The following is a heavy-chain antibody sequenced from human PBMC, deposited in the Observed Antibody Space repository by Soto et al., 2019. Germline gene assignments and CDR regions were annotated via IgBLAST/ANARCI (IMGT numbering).Heavy chain of an antibody. CDR2: INHSGST. D-gene: IGHD3-3*01. Sequence: SETLSLTCAVYGGSFSGYYWSWIRQPPGKGLEWIGEINHSGSTNYNPSLKSRVTISVDTSKNQLSLKLSSVTAADTAVYYCARVVISGFWSGLLDYWGKGTPVTVSS. V-gene: IGHV4-34*01. J-gene: IGHJ4*02. CDR3: ARVVISGFWSGLLDY. CDR1: GGSFSGYY.